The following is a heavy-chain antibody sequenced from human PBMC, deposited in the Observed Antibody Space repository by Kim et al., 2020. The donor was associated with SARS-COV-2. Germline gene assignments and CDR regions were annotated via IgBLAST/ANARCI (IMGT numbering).Heavy chain of an antibody. V-gene: IGHV4-31*03. Sequence: LSLTCTVSGGSISSGGYYWSWIRQHPGKGLEWIGYIYYSGSTYYNPSLKSRVTISVDTSKNQFSLKLSSVTAADTAVYYCARDPLGDYPDYWGQGTLVTVSS. D-gene: IGHD4-17*01. J-gene: IGHJ4*02. CDR2: IYYSGST. CDR3: ARDPLGDYPDY. CDR1: GGSISSGGYY.